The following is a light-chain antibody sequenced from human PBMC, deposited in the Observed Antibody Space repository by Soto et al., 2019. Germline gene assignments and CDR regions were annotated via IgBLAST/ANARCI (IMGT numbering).Light chain of an antibody. J-gene: IGLJ2*01. Sequence: QSVLTQPASVSGSPGQSITISCTGTSNDVGGYNYVSWYQQHPGKAPKLMIYEVGNRPSGVSHRFSGSKSGNTASLTISGLQAEDEADYYCSSYAGSRPMIFVGVTQLTVL. V-gene: IGLV2-14*01. CDR2: EVG. CDR3: SSYAGSRPMI. CDR1: SNDVGGYNY.